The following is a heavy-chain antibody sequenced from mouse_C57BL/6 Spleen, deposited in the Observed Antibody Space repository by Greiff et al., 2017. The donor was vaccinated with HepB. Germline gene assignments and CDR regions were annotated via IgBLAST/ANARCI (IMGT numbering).Heavy chain of an antibody. Sequence: VQLQQSGPELVKPGASVKIPCKASGYTFTDYNMDWVKQSHGKSLEWIGDINPNNGGTIYNQKFKGKATLTVDKSSSTAYMERRSLTSEDTAVYYCAKIYYGNYWYFDVWGTGTTVTVSS. J-gene: IGHJ1*03. D-gene: IGHD2-1*01. CDR2: INPNNGGT. V-gene: IGHV1-18*01. CDR3: AKIYYGNYWYFDV. CDR1: GYTFTDYN.